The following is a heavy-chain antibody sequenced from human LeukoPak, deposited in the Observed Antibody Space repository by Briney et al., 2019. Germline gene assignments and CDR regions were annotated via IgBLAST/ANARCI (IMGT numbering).Heavy chain of an antibody. CDR3: ARDDSYGLDY. Sequence: GGSLRLSCAASGFTFSNYEMNWVRQAPGKGLEWVSYISSSGSTIHYADSVKGRFTISRDNVKNSLYLQMNSLRAEDTAVYYCARDDSYGLDYWGQGTRVTVSS. J-gene: IGHJ4*02. CDR2: ISSSGSTI. CDR1: GFTFSNYE. V-gene: IGHV3-48*03. D-gene: IGHD5-18*01.